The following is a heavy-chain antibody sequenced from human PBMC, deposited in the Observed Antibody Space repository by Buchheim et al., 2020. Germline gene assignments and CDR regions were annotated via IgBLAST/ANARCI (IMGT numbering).Heavy chain of an antibody. CDR3: ARDSRGYCSSTSCYTTGWFDP. Sequence: QVQLVESVGGVVQPGRSLRLSCAASGFTFSSYGMHWVRQAPGKGLEWVAVIWYDGSNKYYADSVKGRFTISRDNSKNTLYLQMNSLRAEDTAVYYCARDSRGYCSSTSCYTTGWFDPWGQGTL. CDR1: GFTFSSYG. D-gene: IGHD2-2*02. CDR2: IWYDGSNK. J-gene: IGHJ5*02. V-gene: IGHV3-33*01.